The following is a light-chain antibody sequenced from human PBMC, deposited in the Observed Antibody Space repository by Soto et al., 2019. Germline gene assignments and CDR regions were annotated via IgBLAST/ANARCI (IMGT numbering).Light chain of an antibody. CDR1: QSVGNNY. V-gene: IGKV3-20*01. Sequence: EIVLTQSPGTLSLSPGERGTLSCRASQSVGNNYLAWFQQKPGQAPRLLIYNGSSRATGIPDRFSGSGSGTEYTLTITRLEPEDFGVYYCHQYAYSPHTFGQGTKVDIK. CDR3: HQYAYSPHT. CDR2: NGS. J-gene: IGKJ2*01.